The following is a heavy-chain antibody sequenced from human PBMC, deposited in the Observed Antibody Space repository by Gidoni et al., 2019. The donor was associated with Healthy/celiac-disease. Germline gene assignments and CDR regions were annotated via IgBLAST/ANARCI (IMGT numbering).Heavy chain of an antibody. V-gene: IGHV1-69*01. Sequence: QVQLVQSGAEVKKPGSSVKVSCKASGGTFSSYAISWVRQAPGQGLEWMGGIIPIFGTANYAQKFQGRVTITADESTSTAYMELSSLRSEDTAVYYCAREADPTYYYDSSGYYYFDYWGQGTLVTVSS. CDR2: IIPIFGTA. CDR1: GGTFSSYA. J-gene: IGHJ4*02. D-gene: IGHD3-22*01. CDR3: AREADPTYYYDSSGYYYFDY.